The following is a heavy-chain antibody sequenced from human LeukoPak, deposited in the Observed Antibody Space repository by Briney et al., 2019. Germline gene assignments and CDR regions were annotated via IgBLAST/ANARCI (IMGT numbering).Heavy chain of an antibody. CDR3: ARAPGYSYGYGYFDF. D-gene: IGHD5-18*01. CDR1: AGSISSSSFH. V-gene: IGHV4-39*07. Sequence: SETLSLTCTVSAGSISSSSFHWGWIRQPPGKGLEWIGNIHYSGSTYHNPSLKSRVTISLDTSKNQFSLKLSSVTAADTAVYYCARAPGYSYGYGYFDFWGQGTLVTVSS. CDR2: IHYSGST. J-gene: IGHJ4*02.